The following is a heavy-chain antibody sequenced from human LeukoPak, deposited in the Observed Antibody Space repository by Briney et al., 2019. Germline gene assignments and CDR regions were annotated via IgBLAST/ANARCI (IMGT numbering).Heavy chain of an antibody. Sequence: GGSLRLSCAASGFTFNNYAMSWVRQAPGKGLEWVSGISGSGGATYYADSVKGRFIISRDNSKNTLYLQINSLRAEDSAVYHCAKDWASGNYFDYWGQGTLVTVSS. D-gene: IGHD1-14*01. J-gene: IGHJ4*02. CDR3: AKDWASGNYFDY. V-gene: IGHV3-23*01. CDR1: GFTFNNYA. CDR2: ISGSGGAT.